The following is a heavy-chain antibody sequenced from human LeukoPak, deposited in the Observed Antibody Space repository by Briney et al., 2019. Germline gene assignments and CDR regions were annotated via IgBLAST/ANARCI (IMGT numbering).Heavy chain of an antibody. J-gene: IGHJ4*02. CDR2: FSGGGDS. CDR3: GKEVERHFDLRY. V-gene: IGHV3-23*01. Sequence: GGSLRLSCAASGLTSGIYAMSWVRQAPGKGLEWVSAFSGGGDSFYAEYERDGFSISAAKSKNILYLQMNSLRVEDTAVYYCGKEVERHFDLRYWGQGTPVTVSS. CDR1: GLTSGIYA. D-gene: IGHD2-15*01.